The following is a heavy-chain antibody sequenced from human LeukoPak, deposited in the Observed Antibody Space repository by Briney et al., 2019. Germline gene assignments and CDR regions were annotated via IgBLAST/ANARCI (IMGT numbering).Heavy chain of an antibody. CDR3: ARITMVRGVIGYYFDY. D-gene: IGHD3-10*01. CDR2: NAGNGNT. V-gene: IGHV1-3*01. J-gene: IGHJ4*02. Sequence: NAGNGNTKYSQKFQGRVTITRDTSASTAYMELSSLRSEDTAVYYCARITMVRGVIGYYFDYWGQGTLVTVSS.